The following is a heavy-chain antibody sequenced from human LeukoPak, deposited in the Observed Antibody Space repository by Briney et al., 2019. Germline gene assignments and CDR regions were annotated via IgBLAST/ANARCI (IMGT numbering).Heavy chain of an antibody. D-gene: IGHD3-22*01. CDR1: GASISSYY. V-gene: IGHV4-59*01. Sequence: SETLSLTCNVSGASISSYYWSWIRQPPGMGLEWIGYRYYSGTTNYNPSLKSRVTISVDTSKNQFSLRVSSVTAADTAVYYCARSSSGYYFDYWGQGTLVTVSS. CDR3: ARSSSGYYFDY. CDR2: RYYSGTT. J-gene: IGHJ4*02.